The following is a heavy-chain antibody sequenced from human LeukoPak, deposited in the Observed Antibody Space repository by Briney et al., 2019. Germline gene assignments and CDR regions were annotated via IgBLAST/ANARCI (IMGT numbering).Heavy chain of an antibody. CDR2: INSDGSST. CDR3: AIIAAAGTHYYYYGMDV. J-gene: IGHJ6*02. CDR1: GFTFSSYW. Sequence: PGGSLRLSCAASGFTFSSYWMHWVRQAPGKGLVSFSRINSDGSSTSYADSVKGRFTISRDNAKNTLYLQMNSLRAEDTAVYYCAIIAAAGTHYYYYGMDVWGQGTTVTVSS. D-gene: IGHD6-13*01. V-gene: IGHV3-74*01.